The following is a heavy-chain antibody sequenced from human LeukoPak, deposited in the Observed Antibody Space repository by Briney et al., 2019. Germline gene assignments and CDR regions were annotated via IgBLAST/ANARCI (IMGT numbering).Heavy chain of an antibody. V-gene: IGHV1-2*02. Sequence: AAVKVSCKAAGFPFSRYYLHWVRQVPGQGLEWIAWINLNSGGTYYAQKFRGRVTMTRDTSISTAYMDLSRLTSDDTAVYYCVTSTGYSTSWGAFDIWGQGTMVTVSS. CDR3: VTSTGYSTSWGAFDI. J-gene: IGHJ3*02. D-gene: IGHD6-13*01. CDR2: INLNSGGT. CDR1: GFPFSRYY.